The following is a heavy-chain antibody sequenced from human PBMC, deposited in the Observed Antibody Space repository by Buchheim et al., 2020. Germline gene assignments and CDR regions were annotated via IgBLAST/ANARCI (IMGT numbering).Heavy chain of an antibody. J-gene: IGHJ2*01. V-gene: IGHV1-46*01. CDR2: INPSGGST. Sequence: QVQLVQSGAEVKKPGASVKVSCKASGYTFTSYYMHWVRQAPGQGLEWMGIINPSGGSTSYAQKFKGRVTMTRDTSTSTVYMGLSSLRSEDTSVYYCAMDQPRSFFGVPTGGAFDLWGRGTL. CDR1: GYTFTSYY. D-gene: IGHD3-3*01. CDR3: AMDQPRSFFGVPTGGAFDL.